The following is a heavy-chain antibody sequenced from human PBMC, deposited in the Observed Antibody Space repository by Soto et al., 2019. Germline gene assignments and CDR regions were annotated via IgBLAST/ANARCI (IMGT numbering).Heavy chain of an antibody. V-gene: IGHV3-9*01. CDR2: ISWNSGSI. CDR3: AKDIYEEQWLALDY. J-gene: IGHJ4*02. Sequence: GGSLRLSCAASGFTFDDYAMHWVRQAPGKGLEWVSGISWNSGSIGYADSVKGRFTISRDNAKNSLYLQMNSLRAEDTALYYCAKDIYEEQWLALDYWGQATLVSAPQ. CDR1: GFTFDDYA. D-gene: IGHD6-19*01.